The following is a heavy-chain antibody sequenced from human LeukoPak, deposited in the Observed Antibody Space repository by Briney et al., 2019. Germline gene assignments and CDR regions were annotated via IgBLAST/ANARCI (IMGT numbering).Heavy chain of an antibody. D-gene: IGHD6-19*01. CDR2: MNPNSGNT. CDR1: GYTFTSYD. V-gene: IGHV1-8*03. J-gene: IGHJ4*02. Sequence: ASVKVSCKASGYTFTSYDINWVRQATGQGLEWMGWMNPNSGNTGYAQKFQGRVTITRNTSISTAYMELSSLRSEDTAVYYCAKDPYSSPYYGPGYLGQGTLVTVSS. CDR3: AKDPYSSPYYGPGY.